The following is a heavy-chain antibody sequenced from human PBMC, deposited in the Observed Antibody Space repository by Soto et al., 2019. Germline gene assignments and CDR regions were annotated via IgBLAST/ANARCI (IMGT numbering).Heavy chain of an antibody. CDR1: GGSISSSSYH. J-gene: IGHJ2*01. D-gene: IGHD2-8*01. V-gene: IGHV4-39*02. CDR3: AREIMPLTNDWYFDL. Sequence: SETLSLTCTVSGGSISSSSYHWGWIRQPPGKGLEWIGSIYDSGSTYYNPSLKSRVTISVDTSKNQFSLRLSSVTAADTAVYYCAREIMPLTNDWYFDLWGRGTLVTVS. CDR2: IYDSGST.